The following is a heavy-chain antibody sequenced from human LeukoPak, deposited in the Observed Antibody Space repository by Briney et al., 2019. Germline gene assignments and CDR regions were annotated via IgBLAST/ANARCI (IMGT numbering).Heavy chain of an antibody. CDR1: GYSFANYW. J-gene: IGHJ4*02. CDR3: ARRRHCTSGSCEDFDY. Sequence: GESLKISCNGSGYSFANYWIGWVRPMPGKGLEWMGTIYAGDSDTRYSPSFQGQVTISADKSISTAYLQWSSLKASDTAMYYCARRRHCTSGSCEDFDYWGQGTLVTVSS. V-gene: IGHV5-51*01. D-gene: IGHD2-15*01. CDR2: IYAGDSDT.